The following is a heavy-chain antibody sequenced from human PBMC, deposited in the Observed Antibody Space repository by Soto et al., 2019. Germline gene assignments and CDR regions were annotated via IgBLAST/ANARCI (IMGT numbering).Heavy chain of an antibody. CDR3: ARGSRFLEWLFYYYYGMDV. CDR1: GGSFSGYY. CDR2: INHSGST. D-gene: IGHD3-3*01. J-gene: IGHJ6*02. V-gene: IGHV4-34*01. Sequence: PSETLSLTCAVYGGSFSGYYWSWIRQPPGKGLEWIGEINHSGSTNYNPSLKSRVTISVDTSKNQFSLKLSSVTAADTAVYYCARGSRFLEWLFYYYYGMDVWGQGTTVTVSS.